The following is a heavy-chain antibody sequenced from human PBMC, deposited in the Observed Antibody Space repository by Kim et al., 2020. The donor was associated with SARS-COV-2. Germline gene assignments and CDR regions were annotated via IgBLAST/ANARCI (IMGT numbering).Heavy chain of an antibody. CDR1: GFTFSSYG. CDR3: ARDDSSGHDAFDI. J-gene: IGHJ3*02. Sequence: GGSLRLSCAASGFTFSSYGMHWVRQAPGKGLEWVAVIWYDGSNKYYADSVKGRFTISRDNSKNTLYLQMNSLRAEDTAVYYCARDDSSGHDAFDIWGQGTMVTVSS. D-gene: IGHD3-22*01. CDR2: IWYDGSNK. V-gene: IGHV3-33*01.